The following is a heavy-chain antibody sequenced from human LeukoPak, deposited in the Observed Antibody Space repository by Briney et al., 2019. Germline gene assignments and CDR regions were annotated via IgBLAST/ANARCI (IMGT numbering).Heavy chain of an antibody. CDR3: ARDSGRYFDWLYFDY. CDR2: IYTSGST. J-gene: IGHJ4*02. CDR1: GGSISSYY. Sequence: PSETLSLTCTVSGGSISSYYWSWIRQPAGKGLEWIGRIYTSGSTNYNPSLKSRVTMSVDTSKNQFSLKLSSVTAADTVVYYCARDSGRYFDWLYFDYWGQGTLVTVSS. V-gene: IGHV4-4*07. D-gene: IGHD3-9*01.